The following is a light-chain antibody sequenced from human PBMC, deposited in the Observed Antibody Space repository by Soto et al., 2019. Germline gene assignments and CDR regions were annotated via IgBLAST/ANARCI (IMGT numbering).Light chain of an antibody. CDR2: GAS. Sequence: EIVLTQSPATLSLSPGERATLSCRASQSVSNYLAWYQQKPGQAPRLLIYGASNRATGIPARFSGSASGTDFSLTISSLESEDFAVYYCQHRGTWPRTFGQGTKLEIK. CDR3: QHRGTWPRT. J-gene: IGKJ2*01. CDR1: QSVSNY. V-gene: IGKV3-11*01.